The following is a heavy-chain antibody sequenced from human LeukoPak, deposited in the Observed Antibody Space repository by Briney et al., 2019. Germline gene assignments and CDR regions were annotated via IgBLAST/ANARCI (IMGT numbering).Heavy chain of an antibody. CDR2: ISSSSSTI. V-gene: IGHV3-48*01. CDR3: ARDPTGNGYCSSTSCKTRGYFDY. D-gene: IGHD2-2*03. J-gene: IGHJ4*02. Sequence: GGSLRLSCAASGFTFSSYSMNWVRQAPGKGLEWVSYISSSSSTIYYADSVKGRFTISRDNAKNSLYLQMNILRAEDTAVYYCARDPTGNGYCSSTSCKTRGYFDYWGQGTLVTVSS. CDR1: GFTFSSYS.